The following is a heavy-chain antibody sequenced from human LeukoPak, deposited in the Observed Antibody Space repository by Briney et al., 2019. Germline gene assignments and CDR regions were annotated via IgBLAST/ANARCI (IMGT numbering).Heavy chain of an antibody. D-gene: IGHD4-17*01. CDR3: AKDPSVYYGDYIIR. V-gene: IGHV3-30*04. Sequence: PGGSQRLSCAASGFTFSSYAMHWVRQAPGKGLEWVAVISYDGSNKYYADSVKGRFTISRDNSKNTLYLQINSLRAEDTAVYYCAKDPSVYYGDYIIRWGQGTLVIVSS. CDR2: ISYDGSNK. J-gene: IGHJ4*02. CDR1: GFTFSSYA.